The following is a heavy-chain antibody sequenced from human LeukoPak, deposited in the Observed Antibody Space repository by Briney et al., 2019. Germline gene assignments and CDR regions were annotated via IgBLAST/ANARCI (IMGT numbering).Heavy chain of an antibody. J-gene: IGHJ6*03. CDR3: ARSSEGRYYYDSSGFSYYYYYMDV. CDR2: IYYSGST. Sequence: SETLSLTCTVSGGSISSYYWSWIRQPPGKGLEWIGYIYYSGSTYYNPSLRSRVTISVDTSKNQLSLKLSSVTAADTAVYYCARSSEGRYYYDSSGFSYYYYYMDVWGKGTTVTISS. CDR1: GGSISSYY. V-gene: IGHV4-59*01. D-gene: IGHD3-22*01.